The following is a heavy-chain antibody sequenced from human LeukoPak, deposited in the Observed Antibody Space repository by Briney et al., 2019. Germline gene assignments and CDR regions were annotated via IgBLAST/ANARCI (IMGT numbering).Heavy chain of an antibody. Sequence: GGSLRLCCAASGYHFSSYAMSWVRQARGRGVERVSASSGMGGGNYYVHAKKGRFSLSRDNSKDTLSLQMSRLRAEDAAVYFCVRQIPGSGQGLDHWGQGTLVAVSS. CDR3: VRQIPGSGQGLDH. CDR1: GYHFSSYA. CDR2: SSGMGGGN. J-gene: IGHJ5*02. V-gene: IGHV3-23*01. D-gene: IGHD3-10*01.